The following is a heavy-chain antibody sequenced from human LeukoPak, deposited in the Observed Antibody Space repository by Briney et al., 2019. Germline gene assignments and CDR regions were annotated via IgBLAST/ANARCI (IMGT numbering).Heavy chain of an antibody. CDR3: AAMALAEYYFDY. D-gene: IGHD6-19*01. CDR1: GFTVSSKY. CDR2: IYRGAST. V-gene: IGHV3-53*01. Sequence: PGGSLRLSCAASGFTVSSKYMSWVRQAPGKGLEWVSVIYRGASTYYADSVKGRFTISRDNSENTVYLQMNSLRAEDTAVYYCAAMALAEYYFDYWGQGTLVTVSS. J-gene: IGHJ4*02.